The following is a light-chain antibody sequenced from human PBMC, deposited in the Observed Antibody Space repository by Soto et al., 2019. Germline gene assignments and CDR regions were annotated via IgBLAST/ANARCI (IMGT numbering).Light chain of an antibody. Sequence: QSALTQVASVSASPGQSITISCTGTSSDVGCHNYVSRYQQHPGNAPKLMIYNVDYRPSGLSNRFSGSKSGNTASLTISGLQADDEAYYYCSSYADSSTVVFGGGTKLTVL. CDR1: SSDVGCHNY. CDR3: SSYADSSTVV. V-gene: IGLV2-14*03. J-gene: IGLJ2*01. CDR2: NVD.